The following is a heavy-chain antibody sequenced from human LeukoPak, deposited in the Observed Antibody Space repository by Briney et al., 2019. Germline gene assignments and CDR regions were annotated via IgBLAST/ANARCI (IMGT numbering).Heavy chain of an antibody. J-gene: IGHJ4*02. CDR1: GYTLTELS. CDR3: ATTAYSSSWYQARGGYFDY. CDR2: FDPEDSET. V-gene: IGHV1-24*01. D-gene: IGHD6-13*01. Sequence: ASVKVSCKVSGYTLTELSMHWVRQAPGKGLEWMGGFDPEDSETIYAQKFQGRVTMTEDTSTDTAYMELSSLRSEDTAVYYCATTAYSSSWYQARGGYFDYWGQGTLVTVSS.